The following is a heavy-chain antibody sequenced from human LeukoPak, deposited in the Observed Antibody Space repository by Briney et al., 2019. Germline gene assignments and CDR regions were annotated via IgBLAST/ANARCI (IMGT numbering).Heavy chain of an antibody. J-gene: IGHJ6*02. CDR1: AYIFTDYR. D-gene: IGHD3-22*01. V-gene: IGHV1-18*01. CDR2: ISADNGKT. Sequence: ASVKVSCKASAYIFTDYRISGVRHAPEQGLEWLGWISADNGKTHYAQKFQGRVTMTTDTSTSTAYMELRSLRSDDTAVYYCARDGYIMGRLLSMIVVDRTRNYHGMDVWGQGTTVTVSS. CDR3: ARDGYIMGRLLSMIVVDRTRNYHGMDV.